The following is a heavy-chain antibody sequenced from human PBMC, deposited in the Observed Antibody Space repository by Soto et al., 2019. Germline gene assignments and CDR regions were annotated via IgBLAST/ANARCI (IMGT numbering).Heavy chain of an antibody. CDR3: AKGRDYGDH. J-gene: IGHJ4*02. V-gene: IGHV3-23*01. CDR1: GFAFSGYA. Sequence: GSLRLSCAASGFAFSGYAMSWVRQTPEKGLEWVSAIGASGTTAYYADSVKGRFTISRDNFNNTLYLRLNSLRPEDTAMYYCAKGRDYGDHWGQGTLVTVYS. CDR2: IGASGTTA.